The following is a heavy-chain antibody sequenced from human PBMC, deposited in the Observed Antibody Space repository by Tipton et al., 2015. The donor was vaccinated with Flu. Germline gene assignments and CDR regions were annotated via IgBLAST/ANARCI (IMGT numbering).Heavy chain of an antibody. CDR1: GDSLTSGDYY. CDR3: ARVRYSGGWWGRTGGPTDY. J-gene: IGHJ4*02. V-gene: IGHV4-30-4*01. Sequence: TLSLTCTVSGDSLTSGDYYWTWIRLPPGKGLEWIGNIYHGGNTYYNPSLKSRITISLDTSKNQFSLKLNSVTVADTAVYYCARVRYSGGWWGRTGGPTDYWGQGTLVTVSS. CDR2: IYHGGNT. D-gene: IGHD6-19*01.